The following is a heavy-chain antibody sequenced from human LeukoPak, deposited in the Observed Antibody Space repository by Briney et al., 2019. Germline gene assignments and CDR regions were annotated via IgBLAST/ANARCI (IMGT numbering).Heavy chain of an antibody. CDR1: GFTFSSSA. Sequence: PGGSLRLSCAASGFTFSSSAMNWVRQAPGKGLQWVSVISGSGGSTDYADSVKGRFTISRDNSKNTLYLQMNSLRAEDTAVYYCARVSRGKNYYDSSGYYSDYWGQGTLVTVSS. D-gene: IGHD3-22*01. V-gene: IGHV3-23*01. CDR3: ARVSRGKNYYDSSGYYSDY. J-gene: IGHJ4*02. CDR2: ISGSGGST.